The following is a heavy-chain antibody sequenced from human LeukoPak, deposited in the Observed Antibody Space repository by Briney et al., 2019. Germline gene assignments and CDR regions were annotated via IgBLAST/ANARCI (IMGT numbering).Heavy chain of an antibody. CDR1: GYTLTELS. CDR2: FDPEDGET. CDR3: ATDYDFWSGPGYYYYYGMDV. Sequence: ASVKVSCKVSGYTLTELSMHWVRQAPGKGLEWMGGFDPEDGETIYAQKFQGRVTMTEDTSTDTAYMELSSLRSEDTAVYYYATDYDFWSGPGYYYYYGMDVWGQGTTVTVS. V-gene: IGHV1-24*01. J-gene: IGHJ6*02. D-gene: IGHD3-3*01.